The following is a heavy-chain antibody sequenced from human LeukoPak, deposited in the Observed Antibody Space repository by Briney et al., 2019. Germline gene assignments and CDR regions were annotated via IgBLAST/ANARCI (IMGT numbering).Heavy chain of an antibody. CDR1: GFTFDDYA. Sequence: PGGSLRLSCAASGFTFDDYAMHWVRQAPGKGLEWVSGICWNSGSIDYADSVKGRFTISRDNAKNSLYLQMNSLRAEDAALYYCAKDARTTVTTFLSPFDYWGQGTLVTVSS. CDR3: AKDARTTVTTFLSPFDY. D-gene: IGHD4-17*01. CDR2: ICWNSGSI. J-gene: IGHJ4*02. V-gene: IGHV3-9*01.